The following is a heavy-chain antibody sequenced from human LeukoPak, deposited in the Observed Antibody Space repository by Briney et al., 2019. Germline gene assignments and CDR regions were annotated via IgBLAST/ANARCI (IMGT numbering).Heavy chain of an antibody. J-gene: IGHJ6*02. CDR3: ARRLYYYYGMDV. V-gene: IGHV4-59*08. CDR1: GGSISSYY. CDR2: IYYSGST. Sequence: PSETLSFTCTVSGGSISSYYWSWIRQPPGKGLEWIGYIYYSGSTNYNPSLKSRVTISVDTSKNQFSLKLSSVTAADTAVYYCARRLYYYYGMDVWGQGTTVTVSS.